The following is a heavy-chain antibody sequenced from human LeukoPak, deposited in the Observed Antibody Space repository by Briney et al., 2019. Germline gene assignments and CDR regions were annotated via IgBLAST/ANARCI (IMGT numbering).Heavy chain of an antibody. Sequence: GGSLRLSCAASGFTFSDYNMNWVRQAPGKGLEWVSYISSGSSTIYYADSVRGRFTISRDNVKDSLHLQMHSLTDEDSAVYYCAREPPGNYDSSGDYYAYFDWWGQGTLVTVSS. D-gene: IGHD3-22*01. J-gene: IGHJ4*02. CDR3: AREPPGNYDSSGDYYAYFDW. CDR1: GFTFSDYN. CDR2: ISSGSSTI. V-gene: IGHV3-48*02.